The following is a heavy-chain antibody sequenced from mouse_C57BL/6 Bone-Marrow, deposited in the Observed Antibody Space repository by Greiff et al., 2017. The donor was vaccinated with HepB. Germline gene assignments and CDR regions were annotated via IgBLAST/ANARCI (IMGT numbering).Heavy chain of an antibody. D-gene: IGHD2-3*01. Sequence: QVTLKVSGAELVRPGASVTLSCKASGYTFTDYEMHWVKQTPVHGLEWIGAIDPETGGTAYNQKFKGKAILTADKSSSTANMELRSLTSEDSAVYYCTGSDDSYYRCWCAYGGQGTLVTVTA. CDR1: GYTFTDYE. V-gene: IGHV1-15*01. CDR2: IDPETGGT. CDR3: TGSDDSYYRCWCAY. J-gene: IGHJ3*01.